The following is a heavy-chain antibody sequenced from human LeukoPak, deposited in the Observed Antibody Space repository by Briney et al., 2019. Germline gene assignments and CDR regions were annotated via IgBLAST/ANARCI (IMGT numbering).Heavy chain of an antibody. CDR2: INSDGSST. D-gene: IGHD3-22*01. Sequence: QPGGSLRLSCAASGFTFSSYWMHWVRQAPGKGLVWVSRINSDGSSTSYADSVKGRFTISRDNAKNTLYLQMNSLRAEDTAVYYCARGYYYDSTADNAFDIWGQGTMVTVSS. CDR1: GFTFSSYW. V-gene: IGHV3-74*01. J-gene: IGHJ3*02. CDR3: ARGYYYDSTADNAFDI.